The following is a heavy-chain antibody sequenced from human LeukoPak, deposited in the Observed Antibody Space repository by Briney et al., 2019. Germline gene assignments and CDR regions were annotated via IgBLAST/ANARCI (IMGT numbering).Heavy chain of an antibody. J-gene: IGHJ6*03. CDR1: GGSISSGGYY. CDR2: IYHSGST. CDR3: SGFVVPAALIDYYYYYMDV. V-gene: IGHV4-30-2*01. D-gene: IGHD2-2*01. Sequence: SETLSLTCTVSGGSISSGGYYWSWIRQPPGKGLEWIGYIYHSGSTYYNPSLKSRVTISVDRSKNQFSLKLSSVTAADTAVYYCSGFVVPAALIDYYYYYMDVWGQGTLVTVSS.